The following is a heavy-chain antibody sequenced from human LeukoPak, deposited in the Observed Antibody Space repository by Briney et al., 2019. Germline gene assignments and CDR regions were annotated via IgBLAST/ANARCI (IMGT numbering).Heavy chain of an antibody. V-gene: IGHV4-59*08. CDR1: GGSTSGYY. J-gene: IGHJ4*02. CDR2: IYYSGST. D-gene: IGHD6-19*01. CDR3: ARRYSYSSLPDY. Sequence: SETLSLTCTVSGGSTSGYYWSWIRQPPGKGLEWIGDIYYSGSTNYNPSLTSRVTISVDTSKNQFSLKLSSVTAADTAVYYCARRYSYSSLPDYWGQGTLVTVSS.